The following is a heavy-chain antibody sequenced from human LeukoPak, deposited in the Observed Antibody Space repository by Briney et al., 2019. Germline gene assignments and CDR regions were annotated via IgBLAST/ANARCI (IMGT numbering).Heavy chain of an antibody. CDR1: GGTFSSYA. CDR2: IIPIFGTA. V-gene: IGHV1-69*01. CDR3: ASGARDIVVVPAAIFLGYYYGMDV. D-gene: IGHD2-2*01. J-gene: IGHJ6*02. Sequence: ASVKVSCKASGGTFSSYATSWVRQAPGQGLEWMGGIIPIFGTANYAQKFQGRVTITADESTSTAYMELSSLRSEDTAVYYCASGARDIVVVPAAIFLGYYYGMDVWGQGTTVTVSS.